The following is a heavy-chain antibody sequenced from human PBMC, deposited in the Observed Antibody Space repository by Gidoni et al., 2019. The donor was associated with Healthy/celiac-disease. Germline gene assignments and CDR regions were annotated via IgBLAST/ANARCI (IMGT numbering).Heavy chain of an antibody. CDR1: GFTFSSYG. V-gene: IGHV3-30*18. J-gene: IGHJ4*02. Sequence: QVQLVESGGGVVQPGRSLRLSCAASGFTFSSYGMHWVRQAPGKGLEWVAVISYDGSNKYYADSVKGRFTISRDNSKNTLYLQMNSLRAEDTAVYYCAKGLSEWLVPCYFDYWGQGTLVTVSS. D-gene: IGHD6-19*01. CDR2: ISYDGSNK. CDR3: AKGLSEWLVPCYFDY.